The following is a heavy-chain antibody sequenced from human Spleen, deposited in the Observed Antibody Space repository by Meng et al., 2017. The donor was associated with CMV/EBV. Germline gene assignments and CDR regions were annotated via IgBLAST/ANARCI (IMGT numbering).Heavy chain of an antibody. CDR3: ATSGSYYGFDY. CDR1: GGSIISYY. Sequence: LTCTVSGGSIISYYWSWIRPPPGKGLEWIGYIYYSGSTNYNPSLKSRVTISVDTSKNQFSLKLSSVTAADTAVYYCATSGSYYGFDYWGQGTLVTVSS. J-gene: IGHJ4*02. CDR2: IYYSGST. V-gene: IGHV4-59*01. D-gene: IGHD1-26*01.